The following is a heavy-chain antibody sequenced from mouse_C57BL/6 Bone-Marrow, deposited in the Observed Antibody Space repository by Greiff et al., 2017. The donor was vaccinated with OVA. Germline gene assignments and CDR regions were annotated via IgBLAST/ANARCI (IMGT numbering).Heavy chain of an antibody. CDR2: ITPSHGGT. CDR3: ARHPFYAMDY. J-gene: IGHJ4*01. V-gene: IGHV1-53*01. CDR1: GYTFTRYW. Sequence: VQLQQPGTELVKPGASVTLSCKASGYTFTRYWMHWVKPRPGQGLEWIGNITPSHGGTNSNEKFKSKATLTVDKSASTAYMQLSSLTSEDSAVDYCARHPFYAMDYWGQGTSVTVSS.